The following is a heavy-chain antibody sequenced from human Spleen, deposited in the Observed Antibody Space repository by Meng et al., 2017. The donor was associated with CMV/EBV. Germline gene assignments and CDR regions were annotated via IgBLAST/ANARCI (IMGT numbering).Heavy chain of an antibody. J-gene: IGHJ4*02. CDR2: IKQDGSEK. V-gene: IGHV3-7*01. CDR3: ARGGYSSSFYWVD. Sequence: GESLKISCAASGFIFSDYSMNWIRQAPGKGLEWVANIKQDGSEKYYVDSVKGRFTISKDNAKNSLFLQMNSLRVEDTAVYYCARGGYSSSFYWVDWGQGTLVTVSS. D-gene: IGHD2/OR15-2a*01. CDR1: GFIFSDYS.